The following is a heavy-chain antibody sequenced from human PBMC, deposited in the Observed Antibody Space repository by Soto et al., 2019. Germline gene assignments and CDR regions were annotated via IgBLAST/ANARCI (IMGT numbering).Heavy chain of an antibody. CDR2: IYYSGST. Sequence: SETLSLTCTVSGGSISSSSYYGGWIRQPPGKGLEWIGSIYYSGSTYYNPSLKSRVTISVDTSKNQFSLKLSSVTAADTAVYYCARDSSGYYGYYYGMDVWGQGTTVTVSS. CDR1: GGSISSSSYY. D-gene: IGHD3-22*01. V-gene: IGHV4-39*02. CDR3: ARDSSGYYGYYYGMDV. J-gene: IGHJ6*02.